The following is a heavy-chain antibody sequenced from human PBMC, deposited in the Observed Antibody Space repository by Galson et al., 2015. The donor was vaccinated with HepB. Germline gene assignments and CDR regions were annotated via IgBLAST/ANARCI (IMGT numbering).Heavy chain of an antibody. CDR1: GFTFSSYG. V-gene: IGHV3-30*18. CDR3: AKDIWSAPTPLYYYYGMDV. CDR2: ISYDGSNK. Sequence: SLRLSCAASGFTFSSYGMHWVRQAPGKGLEWVAVISYDGSNKYYADSVKGRFTISRDNSKNTLYLQMNSLRAEDTAVYYCAKDIWSAPTPLYYYYGMDVWGQGTTVTVSS. D-gene: IGHD3-16*01. J-gene: IGHJ6*02.